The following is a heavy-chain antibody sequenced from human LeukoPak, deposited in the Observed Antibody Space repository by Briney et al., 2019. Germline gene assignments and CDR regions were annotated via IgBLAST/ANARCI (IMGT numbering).Heavy chain of an antibody. V-gene: IGHV1-2*02. J-gene: IGHJ3*02. CDR1: GYIFTGYY. CDR3: ARDLSGNSFDI. D-gene: IGHD1-26*01. Sequence: GASVKVSYKASGYIFTGYYMHWVRQAPGQGLEWMGSINPNSGATDCAQKFQGRVTMTRDTSISTSHMELSSLRFDDTAVYYCARDLSGNSFDIWGLGTMVTVSS. CDR2: INPNSGAT.